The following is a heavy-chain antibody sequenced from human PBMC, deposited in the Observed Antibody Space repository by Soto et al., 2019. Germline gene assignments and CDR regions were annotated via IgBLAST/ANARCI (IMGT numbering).Heavy chain of an antibody. CDR2: INPSGGST. D-gene: IGHD6-13*01. J-gene: IGHJ6*02. CDR1: GYTFTSYY. Sequence: ASVKVSCKASGYTFTSYYMHWVRQAPGQGLEWMGIINPSGGSTSYAQKFQGRVTMTRDTSTSTVYMELSSLRSEDTAVYYCARNGGYSSSWYLPHYYYYGMDVWGQGTTVTVSS. V-gene: IGHV1-46*01. CDR3: ARNGGYSSSWYLPHYYYYGMDV.